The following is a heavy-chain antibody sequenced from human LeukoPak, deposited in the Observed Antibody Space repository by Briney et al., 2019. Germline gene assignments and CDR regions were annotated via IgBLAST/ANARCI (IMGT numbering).Heavy chain of an antibody. D-gene: IGHD2-21*01. CDR3: ARQIAVVEPTDPNWFDS. V-gene: IGHV4-39*07. CDR2: IFYSGSA. Sequence: SETLSLTCSVSGDSISSNSHYWGWIRQPPGKGLEWIGSIFYSGSAYYNPSLKSRVTMSLDTSKNQFSLRLTSVTAADTAVYYCARQIAVVEPTDPNWFDSWGQGTLVTVSS. J-gene: IGHJ5*01. CDR1: GDSISSNSHY.